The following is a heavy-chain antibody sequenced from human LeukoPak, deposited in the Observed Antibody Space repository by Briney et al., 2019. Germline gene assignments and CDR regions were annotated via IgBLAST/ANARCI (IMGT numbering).Heavy chain of an antibody. CDR2: TYYRSTWYN. Sequence: SQTLSLTCAISGDSVSSNSVTWNWIRQSPSRGLEWLGRTYYRSTWYNDYAVSVRGRITVNPDTSKHQLSLHLNSVTPEDTAVYYCARRLTQYDCFDPWGQGILVTVSP. CDR3: ARRLTQYDCFDP. D-gene: IGHD2-2*01. V-gene: IGHV6-1*01. J-gene: IGHJ5*02. CDR1: GDSVSSNSVT.